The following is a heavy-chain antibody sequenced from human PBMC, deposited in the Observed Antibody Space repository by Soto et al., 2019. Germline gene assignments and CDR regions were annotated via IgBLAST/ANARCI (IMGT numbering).Heavy chain of an antibody. Sequence: ASVKFSCKASGYTFTSYGISWVRQAPGQGLEWMGWISAYNGNTNYAQKLQGRVTMTTDTSTSTAYMELRSLRSDDTAVYYCARDPPNWNYVDAFDIWGQGTMVTVSS. J-gene: IGHJ3*02. CDR3: ARDPPNWNYVDAFDI. CDR2: ISAYNGNT. CDR1: GYTFTSYG. V-gene: IGHV1-18*04. D-gene: IGHD1-7*01.